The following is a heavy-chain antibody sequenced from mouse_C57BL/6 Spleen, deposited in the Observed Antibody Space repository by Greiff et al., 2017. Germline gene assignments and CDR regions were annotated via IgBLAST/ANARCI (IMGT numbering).Heavy chain of an antibody. J-gene: IGHJ3*01. D-gene: IGHD2-1*01. Sequence: VQLKQSGPELVKPGASVKISCKASGYSFTGYYMNWVKQSPEKSLEWIGEINPSTGGTTYNQKFKAKATLTVDKSSSTAYMQLKSLTSEDSAVYYCARSEGNFAWFAYWGQGTLVTVSA. CDR1: GYSFTGYY. V-gene: IGHV1-42*01. CDR2: INPSTGGT. CDR3: ARSEGNFAWFAY.